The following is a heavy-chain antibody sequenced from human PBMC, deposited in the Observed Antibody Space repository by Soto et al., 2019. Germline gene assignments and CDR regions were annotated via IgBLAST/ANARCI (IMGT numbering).Heavy chain of an antibody. CDR2: ISSSSNYI. J-gene: IGHJ4*02. D-gene: IGHD1-26*01. CDR1: GFTFNSYS. Sequence: EVQLVESGGGLVKPGGSLRLSCAASGFTFNSYSMNWVRQAPGKGLEWVSSISSSSNYIYYADSMKGRFTISRDNAKNSLYLQLNSLRAEHTGVDYCAGDLVGATIWGQGTLVTVSS. CDR3: AGDLVGATI. V-gene: IGHV3-21*01.